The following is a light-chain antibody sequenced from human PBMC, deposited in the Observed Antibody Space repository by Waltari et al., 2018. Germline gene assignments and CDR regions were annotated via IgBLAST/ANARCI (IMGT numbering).Light chain of an antibody. CDR3: SSYTTISSWV. V-gene: IGLV2-14*01. CDR1: SSDIGAYNY. CDR2: YVK. Sequence: QSALTQPASVSGSLGHSITISCTGTSSDIGAYNYVSWFQQYPGKAPQLLIYYVKKRPPGVSDRFSGSKSDNMASLTISGLQAEDEADYYCSSYTTISSWVFGGGTKVTVL. J-gene: IGLJ3*02.